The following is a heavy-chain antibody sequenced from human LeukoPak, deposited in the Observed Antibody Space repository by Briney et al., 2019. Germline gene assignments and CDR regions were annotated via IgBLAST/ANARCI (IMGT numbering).Heavy chain of an antibody. CDR2: IHISGST. V-gene: IGHV4-4*07. CDR3: GRDGGYSYGYTLDC. Sequence: PSETLSLTCTVSGGSISSYYWSWIRQPAGKGLEWIGRIHISGSTNYNPSLKSRLTMSVDTSKNQFSLKLSSVTAADPAVYYWGRDGGYSYGYTLDCWGQGTLVTVSS. J-gene: IGHJ4*02. D-gene: IGHD5-18*01. CDR1: GGSISSYY.